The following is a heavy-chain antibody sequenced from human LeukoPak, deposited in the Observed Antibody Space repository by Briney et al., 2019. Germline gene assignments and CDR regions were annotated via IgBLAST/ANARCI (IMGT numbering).Heavy chain of an antibody. V-gene: IGHV3-30-3*01. CDR1: GFTFSSYA. Sequence: PGGSLRLSCAASGFTFSSYAMHWVRQAPGKGLEWVAVISYDGSNKYYADSVKGRFTISRDNSKNTLYLQMNSLRAEDTAVYYCASTPGIAAAGGGYWGQGTLVTVSS. CDR2: ISYDGSNK. D-gene: IGHD6-13*01. J-gene: IGHJ4*02. CDR3: ASTPGIAAAGGGY.